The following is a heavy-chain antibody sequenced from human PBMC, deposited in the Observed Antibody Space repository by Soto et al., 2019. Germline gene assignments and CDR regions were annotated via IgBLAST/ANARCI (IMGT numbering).Heavy chain of an antibody. CDR3: AKDHTVVIRDAFDI. Sequence: EVQILESGGGLVQPGGSLRLSCAASEFTFSSYAMYWVLQAPGKGLAWVSGISDSGTGTYYSDSVKGRFTISRDNSKNTVYLQMQSLRAEDKAVYYCAKDHTVVIRDAFDIWGQGTMVNVSS. CDR2: ISDSGTGT. J-gene: IGHJ3*02. D-gene: IGHD3-22*01. CDR1: EFTFSSYA. V-gene: IGHV3-23*01.